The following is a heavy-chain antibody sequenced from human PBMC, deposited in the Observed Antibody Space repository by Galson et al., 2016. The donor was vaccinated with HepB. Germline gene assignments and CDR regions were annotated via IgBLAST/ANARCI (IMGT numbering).Heavy chain of an antibody. V-gene: IGHV5-51*01. D-gene: IGHD5-12*01. Sequence: QSGAEVKKPGESLNISCKATGSSFTNYWIGWVRQMPGKGLEWMGIIYPSDSDTRYRPSFQGQVTMSVDKSITTAYLQWSGLQASDTAMYYCARGTGGYDYADQLQGFDAWGQGTLVTVSS. CDR3: ARGTGGYDYADQLQGFDA. CDR2: IYPSDSDT. J-gene: IGHJ4*02. CDR1: GSSFTNYW.